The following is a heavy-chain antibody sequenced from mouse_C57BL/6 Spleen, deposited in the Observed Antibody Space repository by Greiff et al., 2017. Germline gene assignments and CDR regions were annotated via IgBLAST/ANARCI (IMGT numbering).Heavy chain of an antibody. J-gene: IGHJ3*01. CDR3: SRSTGFAY. Sequence: VQLQQSGAELVQPGASVTISCKASGYAFSSYWMNWVKQRPGKGLEWIGQIYPGDGDTNYNGKFKGKATLTADKSSSTAYMQLSSLTSEYSAVYFCSRSTGFAYWGQGTLVTVSA. CDR2: IYPGDGDT. D-gene: IGHD4-1*01. CDR1: GYAFSSYW. V-gene: IGHV1-80*01.